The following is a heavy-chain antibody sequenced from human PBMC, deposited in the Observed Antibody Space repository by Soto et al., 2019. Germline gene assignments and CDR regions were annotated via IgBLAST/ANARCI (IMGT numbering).Heavy chain of an antibody. CDR3: AKDHTGADAFDV. J-gene: IGHJ3*01. V-gene: IGHV4-4*02. D-gene: IGHD7-27*01. CDR1: HGSLTHEDW. CDR2: ISHSGTT. Sequence: PSETLSLTCTVPHGSLTHEDWWYWARQPPGKGLEWIGEISHSGTTNYNPSLKSRVTISVDMSRNQLSLKLTSVTAADTAVYYCAKDHTGADAFDVWGQGIMVTVS.